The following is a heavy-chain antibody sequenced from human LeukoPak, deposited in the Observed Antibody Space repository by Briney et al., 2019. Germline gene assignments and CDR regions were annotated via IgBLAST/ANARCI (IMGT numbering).Heavy chain of an antibody. Sequence: GGSLRLSCAASGFTVSSNYMSWVRQAPGKGLEWVPVIYSGGSTYYADSVKGRFTISRDNSKNTLYLQMNSLRAEDTAVYYCARARGYSYGHDYWGQGTLVTVSS. D-gene: IGHD5-18*01. V-gene: IGHV3-66*01. CDR2: IYSGGST. J-gene: IGHJ4*02. CDR1: GFTVSSNY. CDR3: ARARGYSYGHDY.